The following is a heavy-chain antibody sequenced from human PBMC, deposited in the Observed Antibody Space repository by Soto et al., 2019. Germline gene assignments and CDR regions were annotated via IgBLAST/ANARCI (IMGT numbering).Heavy chain of an antibody. CDR3: TTASAPYCSSTSCYDAFDI. Sequence: TGGSLRLSCAASGFTFSNAWMSWVRQAPGKGLEWVGRIKSKTDGGTTDYAAPVKGRFTISRDDSKNTLYLQMNSLKTEDTAVYYCTTASAPYCSSTSCYDAFDIWGQGTMVT. J-gene: IGHJ3*02. CDR2: IKSKTDGGTT. D-gene: IGHD2-2*01. CDR1: GFTFSNAW. V-gene: IGHV3-15*01.